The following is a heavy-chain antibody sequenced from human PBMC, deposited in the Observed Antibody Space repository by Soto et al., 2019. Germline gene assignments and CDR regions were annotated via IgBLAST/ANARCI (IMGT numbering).Heavy chain of an antibody. CDR1: GYTFTSYD. V-gene: IGHV1-8*01. CDR2: MNPNSGNT. D-gene: IGHD1-1*01. Sequence: QVQLVQSGAEVKKPGASVKVSCKASGYTFTSYDINWVRQATGQGLEWMGWMNPNSGNTGYAKKXXGXXTMTMNTSISTAYIELSSLRSEDTAVYYCARERTGTTSMDVWGQGTTVTVSS. J-gene: IGHJ6*02. CDR3: ARERTGTTSMDV.